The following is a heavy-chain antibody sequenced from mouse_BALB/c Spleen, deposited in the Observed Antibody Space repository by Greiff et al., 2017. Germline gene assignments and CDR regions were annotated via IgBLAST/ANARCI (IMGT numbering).Heavy chain of an antibody. CDR3: ARHRVYDEGVYYAMDY. Sequence: EVKVVESGGDLVKPGGSLKLSCAASGFTFSSYGMSWVRQTPDKRLEWVATSSSGGSYTYYPDSVKGRFTISRDNAKNTLYLQMSSVKSEDTAMYYCARHRVYDEGVYYAMDYWGQGTSVTVSS. J-gene: IGHJ4*01. CDR2: SSSGGSYT. V-gene: IGHV5-6*01. D-gene: IGHD2-14*01. CDR1: GFTFSSYG.